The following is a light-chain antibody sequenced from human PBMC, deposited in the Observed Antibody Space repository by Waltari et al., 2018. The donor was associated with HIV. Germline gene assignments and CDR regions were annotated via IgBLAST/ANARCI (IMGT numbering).Light chain of an antibody. CDR1: QGISYY. Sequence: DIQMTQSPSSLSASVGDTVTITCRASQGISYYLAWYQHKPGKVPKLLISSASTLQSGVPSRFSGSGSGTHFTLTISSLQPEDVATYYCQKYNRPSLTFGGGTNVEI. CDR3: QKYNRPSLT. V-gene: IGKV1-27*01. J-gene: IGKJ4*01. CDR2: SAS.